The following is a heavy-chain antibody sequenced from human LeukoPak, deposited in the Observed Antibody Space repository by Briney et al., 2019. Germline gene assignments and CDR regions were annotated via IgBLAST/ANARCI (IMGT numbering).Heavy chain of an antibody. CDR1: GFTFSSYG. V-gene: IGHV3-30*02. CDR2: IRYDGSNK. CDR3: AKDRLPDCGGDCPLDY. D-gene: IGHD2-21*01. Sequence: PGGSLRLSCAASGFTFSSYGMHWVRQAPGKGLEGVAFIRYDGSNKYYADSVKGRITISRDNSKNTLYLQMNSLRAEDTAVYYCAKDRLPDCGGDCPLDYWGQGTLVTVSS. J-gene: IGHJ4*02.